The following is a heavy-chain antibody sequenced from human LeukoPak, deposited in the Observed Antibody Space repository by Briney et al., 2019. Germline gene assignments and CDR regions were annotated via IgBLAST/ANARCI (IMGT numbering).Heavy chain of an antibody. Sequence: GGSLRLSCAASGFTFSSYSMGWVRQAPGKGLEWVSAISGSGGTTIYADSVKVRFTISRDNSKNTLYLQMDSLRAEDTAIYYVTRTAQYTCFDPWGQGTLVTVSS. CDR1: GFTFSSYS. V-gene: IGHV3-23*01. CDR2: ISGSGGTT. J-gene: IGHJ5*02. D-gene: IGHD1-7*01. CDR3: TRTAQYTCFDP.